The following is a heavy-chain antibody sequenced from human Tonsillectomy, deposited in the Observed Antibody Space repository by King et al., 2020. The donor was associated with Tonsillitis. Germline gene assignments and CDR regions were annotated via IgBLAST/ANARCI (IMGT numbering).Heavy chain of an antibody. J-gene: IGHJ3*02. CDR2: IYSGGST. V-gene: IGHV3-53*04. D-gene: IGHD3-9*01. CDR3: ASLPNYDILTGDAFDI. CDR1: GFTVSSNY. Sequence: VQLVESGGGLVQPGGSLRLSCAASGFTVSSNYMSWVRQAPGKGLEWVSVIYSGGSTYYADSVKGRFTISRHNSKNTLYLLMNSLRAEDTAVYYCASLPNYDILTGDAFDIWGQGTMVTVSS.